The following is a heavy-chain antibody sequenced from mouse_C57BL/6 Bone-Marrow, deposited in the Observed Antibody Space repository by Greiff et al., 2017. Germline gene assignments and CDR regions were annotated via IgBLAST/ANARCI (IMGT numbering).Heavy chain of an antibody. CDR3: ARVFLYYGNQADD. CDR2: ISDGGSYT. D-gene: IGHD2-1*01. J-gene: IGHJ2*01. Sequence: EVKVVESGGGLVKPGGSLKLSCAASGFTFSSYAMSWVRQTPEKRLEWVGTISDGGSYTYYPDNVKGRLTISRDNAKNNLYLQMSHLTSDDTAMYSCARVFLYYGNQADDWGQGTTLTVSS. CDR1: GFTFSSYA. V-gene: IGHV5-4*03.